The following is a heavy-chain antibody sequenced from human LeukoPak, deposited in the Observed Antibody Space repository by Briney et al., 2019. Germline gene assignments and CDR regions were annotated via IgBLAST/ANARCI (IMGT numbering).Heavy chain of an antibody. CDR1: GGTFSSYT. J-gene: IGHJ4*02. CDR3: AKGWLAETTVATPYNY. Sequence: SVKVSCKASGGTFSSYTIDWVRQAPGQGLEWMGGIIPIFGTPNYAQKFQGRVTITADESTSTAYMELSSLRSEDTAVYYCAKGWLAETTVATPYNYWGQGTLVTVSS. D-gene: IGHD4-23*01. V-gene: IGHV1-69*13. CDR2: IIPIFGTP.